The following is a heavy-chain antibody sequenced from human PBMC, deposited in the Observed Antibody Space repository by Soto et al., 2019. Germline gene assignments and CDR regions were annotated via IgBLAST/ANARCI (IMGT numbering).Heavy chain of an antibody. CDR3: ARDDGLSSTNVKAFDI. D-gene: IGHD2-2*01. Sequence: ELQLVESGGGLVEPGGPLRLSCAASGFTFSRYYMNWVRQAPGKGLEWVSSISTTSTYTHYADSLKGRFTISRDNAKKLLYLQMDSLRAEDTAVYYCARDDGLSSTNVKAFDIWGQGTKVTVSS. V-gene: IGHV3-21*02. J-gene: IGHJ3*02. CDR2: ISTTSTYT. CDR1: GFTFSRYY.